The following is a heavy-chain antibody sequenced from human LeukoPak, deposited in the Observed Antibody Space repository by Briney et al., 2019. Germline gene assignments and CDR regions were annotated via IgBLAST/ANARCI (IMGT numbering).Heavy chain of an antibody. CDR1: GYTFTSYY. CDR2: INPSGGST. J-gene: IGHJ5*02. Sequence: SVKVSCKASGYTFTSYYMHWVRQAPGQGLEWMGIINPSGGSTSYAQKFQGRVTMTRDTSTSTVYMELSSLRSEDTAVYYCARLHLRYYDSMQSWWFDPWGQGTLVTVSS. V-gene: IGHV1-46*01. CDR3: ARLHLRYYDSMQSWWFDP. D-gene: IGHD3-22*01.